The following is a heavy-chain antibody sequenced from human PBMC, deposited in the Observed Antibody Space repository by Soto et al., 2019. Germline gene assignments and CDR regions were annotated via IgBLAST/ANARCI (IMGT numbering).Heavy chain of an antibody. V-gene: IGHV3-74*01. J-gene: IGHJ4*02. CDR1: GFTFSTYW. Sequence: GGSLRLSCAASGFTFSTYWMFWVRQAPGKGLEWVARLSGDGSITIYADSVRGRFTISRDNARNTLYLQMDSLRAEDTAVYFCAREFSGSGDYWGQGTPVTVSS. D-gene: IGHD3-10*01. CDR3: AREFSGSGDY. CDR2: LSGDGSIT.